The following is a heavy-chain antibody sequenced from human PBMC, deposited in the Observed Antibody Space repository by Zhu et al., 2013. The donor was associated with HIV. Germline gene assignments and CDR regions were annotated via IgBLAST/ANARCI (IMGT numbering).Heavy chain of an antibody. CDR1: GYTFTTFE. V-gene: IGHV1-8*01. CDR2: MTPNTDSA. CDR3: ARDPALHPVWGSYNGMDV. D-gene: IGHD3-16*01. Sequence: QVHLVQSGAELKKPGASVKISCQASGYTFTTFELNWVRQAPGRGLEWVGWMTPNTDSAGYAQRFQGRLTMTRNTSINTAYLELTSLRSDDTAVYYCARDPALHPVWGSYNGMDVWGQGP. J-gene: IGHJ6*02.